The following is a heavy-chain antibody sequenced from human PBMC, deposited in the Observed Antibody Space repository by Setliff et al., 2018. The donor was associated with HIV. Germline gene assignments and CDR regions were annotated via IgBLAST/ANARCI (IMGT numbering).Heavy chain of an antibody. CDR3: ARDSGNYAFDY. J-gene: IGHJ4*02. CDR2: IDWDDDK. CDR1: GFSLATARMR. Sequence: SGPTLVNPTQTITLTCTCSGFSLATARMRVNWIRQSPGKALEWLARIDWDDDKYYSPSLKTRLTISKDTSKNQVILTMTNLDPVDTATYYCARDSGNYAFDYWGLGTLVTVSS. V-gene: IGHV2-70*04. D-gene: IGHD3-3*01.